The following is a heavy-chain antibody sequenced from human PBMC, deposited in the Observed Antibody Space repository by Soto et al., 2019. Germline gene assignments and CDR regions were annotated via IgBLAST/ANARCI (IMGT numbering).Heavy chain of an antibody. CDR1: GGTFSSYA. Sequence: SVKVSCKASGGTFSSYAISWVLQAPGQGLEWMGGIIPIFGTANYAQKFQGRVTITADESTSTAYMELSSLRSEDTAVYYCAREVPDSSGYYAFDYWGQGTLVTVSS. D-gene: IGHD3-22*01. J-gene: IGHJ4*02. V-gene: IGHV1-69*13. CDR2: IIPIFGTA. CDR3: AREVPDSSGYYAFDY.